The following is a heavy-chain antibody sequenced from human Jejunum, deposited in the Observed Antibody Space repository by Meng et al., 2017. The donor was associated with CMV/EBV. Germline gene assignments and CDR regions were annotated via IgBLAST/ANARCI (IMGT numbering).Heavy chain of an antibody. CDR1: GLNCSSYA. CDR2: IYSGGSST. V-gene: IGHV3-23*03. CDR3: AKGKRFLEWSSYEY. D-gene: IGHD3-3*01. Sequence: SGLNCSSYAMSWVRQAPGKGLEWVSVIYSGGSSTYYADSVKGRFTISRDNSNNTLYLQMNSLRAEDTAVYYCAKGKRFLEWSSYEYWGQGTLVTVSS. J-gene: IGHJ4*02.